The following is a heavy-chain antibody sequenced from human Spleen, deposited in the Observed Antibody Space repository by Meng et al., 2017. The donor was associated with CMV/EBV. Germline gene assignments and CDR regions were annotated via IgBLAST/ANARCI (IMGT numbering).Heavy chain of an antibody. J-gene: IGHJ4*02. V-gene: IGHV3-30*04. CDR2: ISYDGSNK. CDR1: GFTFTRYA. CDR3: ARERMTTPDY. D-gene: IGHD4-17*01. Sequence: GESLKISCAASGFTFTRYAMDWVRQAPGKGLEWVAVISYDGSNKYHADSVKGRFTISRDNAKNSLYLQMNSLRAEDTAVYYCARERMTTPDYWGQGTLVTVSS.